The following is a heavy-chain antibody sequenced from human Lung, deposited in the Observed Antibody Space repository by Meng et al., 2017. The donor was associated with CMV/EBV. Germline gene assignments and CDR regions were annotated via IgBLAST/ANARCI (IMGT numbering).Heavy chain of an antibody. CDR1: GFTFSSFT. J-gene: IGHJ4*02. D-gene: IGHD6-19*01. CDR2: ISYTSHYI. V-gene: IGHV3-21*01. CDR3: AGSRSRRYSPFDY. Sequence: LTCAASGFTFSSFTMNWVRQAPGKGLEWVSSISYTSHYIYYADSLKGRFTISRDNARNSLYLQMNSLRAEDTAVYYCAGSRSRRYSPFDYWGQGTLVTVSS.